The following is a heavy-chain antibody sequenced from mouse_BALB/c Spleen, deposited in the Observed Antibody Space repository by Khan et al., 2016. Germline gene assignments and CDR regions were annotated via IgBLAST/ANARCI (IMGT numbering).Heavy chain of an antibody. V-gene: IGHV5-4*02. CDR2: ISDGFSYT. CDR3: ARTYGNYGYFAV. CDR1: GFTFSDYY. D-gene: IGHD2-1*01. J-gene: IGHJ1*01. Sequence: EVELVESGGGLVKPGGSLKLSCTASGFTFSDYYIYWVRQTPEKRLEWVATISDGFSYTYYPDSVKGRFTLSRDNAENNLYLQMSSLKSEDTAMYYCARTYGNYGYFAVWGAGTTVTVSS.